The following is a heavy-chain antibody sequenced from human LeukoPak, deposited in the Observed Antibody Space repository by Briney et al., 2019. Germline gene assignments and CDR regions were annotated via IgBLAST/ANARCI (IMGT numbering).Heavy chain of an antibody. D-gene: IGHD6-19*01. J-gene: IGHJ3*02. V-gene: IGHV4-34*01. CDR3: ARGLSIAVAGTRRAFDI. CDR1: GGSFSGYY. CDR2: INHSGST. Sequence: SETLSLTCAVYGGSFSGYYWSWIRQPPGKGLEWIGEINHSGSTNYNPSLKSRVTISVDTSKNQFSLKLSSETAADTAVYYCARGLSIAVAGTRRAFDIWGQGTMVTVSS.